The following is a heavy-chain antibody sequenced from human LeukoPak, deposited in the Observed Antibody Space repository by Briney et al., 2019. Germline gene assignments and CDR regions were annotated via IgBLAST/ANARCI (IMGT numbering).Heavy chain of an antibody. J-gene: IGHJ4*02. D-gene: IGHD3-10*01. CDR2: IRSKANSYAT. CDR1: GFTFSGSA. CDR3: AMVRGSYYSY. V-gene: IGHV3-73*01. Sequence: PGGSLRLSRAASGFTFSGSAMHWVRQASGKGLEWVGRIRSKANSYATAYAASVKGRFTISRDDSKNTAYLQMNSLKTEDTAVYYCAMVRGSYYSYWGQGTLVTVSS.